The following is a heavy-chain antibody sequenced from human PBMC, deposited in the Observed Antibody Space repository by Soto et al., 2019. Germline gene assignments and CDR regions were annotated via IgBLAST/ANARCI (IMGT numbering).Heavy chain of an antibody. V-gene: IGHV5-51*01. CDR2: IYPGDSDT. Sequence: GESLKISCKGSGYSFTSYWIGWVRQMPGKGLEWMGIIYPGDSDTRYSPSFQGQVTISADKSISTAYLQWSSLKASDTAMYYCARPRRDSSSRWYPYYFDYWGQGTLVTVSS. CDR1: GYSFTSYW. D-gene: IGHD6-13*01. J-gene: IGHJ4*02. CDR3: ARPRRDSSSRWYPYYFDY.